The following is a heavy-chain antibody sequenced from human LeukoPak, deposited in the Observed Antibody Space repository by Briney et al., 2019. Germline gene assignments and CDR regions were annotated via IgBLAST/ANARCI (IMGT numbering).Heavy chain of an antibody. J-gene: IGHJ4*02. Sequence: PSETLSLTCAVYGGSFSGYYWSWIRQPPGKGLEWIGEINHSGSTNYNPSLKSRVTISVDTSKNQFSLKLSSVTAADTAVYYCARRGYDFWSGYYGYYFDYWGQGTLVTVSS. CDR3: ARRGYDFWSGYYGYYFDY. D-gene: IGHD3-3*01. V-gene: IGHV4-34*01. CDR1: GGSFSGYY. CDR2: INHSGST.